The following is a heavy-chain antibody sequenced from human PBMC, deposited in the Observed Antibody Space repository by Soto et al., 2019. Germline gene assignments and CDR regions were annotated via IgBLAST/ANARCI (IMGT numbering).Heavy chain of an antibody. V-gene: IGHV4-39*01. J-gene: IGHJ4*02. CDR3: ARHVDYGDYHTDY. CDR2: IYYSGST. D-gene: IGHD4-17*01. CDR1: GGSISSSSYY. Sequence: SETLSLTCTVSGGSISSSSYYWGWIRQPPGKGLEWIGSIYYSGSTYYNPSLKSRVTVSGDTSKSQFSLRLSSVTAADTAVYYCARHVDYGDYHTDYWGQGTLVTVSS.